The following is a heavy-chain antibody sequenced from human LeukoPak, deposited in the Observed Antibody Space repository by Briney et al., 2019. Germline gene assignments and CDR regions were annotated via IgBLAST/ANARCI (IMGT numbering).Heavy chain of an antibody. D-gene: IGHD6-13*01. J-gene: IGHJ4*02. CDR1: GGSISSHY. Sequence: SETLSLTCIVSGGSISSHYWSWVRQPPGKTLEWIGYISYSGSTNYNPSLKSRVAISVDTSKNQFSLKRSSVAAADTAVYCCARGLIMAGAGRGEFHYWGQGTLVTVSS. V-gene: IGHV4-59*11. CDR3: ARGLIMAGAGRGEFHY. CDR2: ISYSGST.